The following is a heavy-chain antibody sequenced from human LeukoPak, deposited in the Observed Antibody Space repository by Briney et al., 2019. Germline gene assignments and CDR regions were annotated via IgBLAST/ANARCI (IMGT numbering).Heavy chain of an antibody. Sequence: NTSQTLSLTCSVSGGSTNSYYWSWIRQSGGKGLEWIGRIYSSGSTVYNPSLNSRLTMSIDTSKNQFSLTLKSVTATDTAVYYCARVEASSTSWTFDQWGQGALVTVSS. J-gene: IGHJ4*02. D-gene: IGHD2-2*01. CDR2: IYSSGST. CDR3: ARVEASSTSWTFDQ. CDR1: GGSTNSYY. V-gene: IGHV4-4*07.